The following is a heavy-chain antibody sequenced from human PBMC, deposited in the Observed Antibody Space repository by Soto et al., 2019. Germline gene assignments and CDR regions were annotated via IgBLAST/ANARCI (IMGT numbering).Heavy chain of an antibody. J-gene: IGHJ6*02. CDR1: GGTFSSYA. CDR3: AREPTIGKNLSYYYYGMDV. CDR2: IIPIFGTA. V-gene: IGHV1-69*13. Sequence: SVKVSCKASGGTFSSYAISWVRQAPGQGLEWMGGIIPIFGTANYAQKFQGRVTITADESTSTAYMELSSLRSEDTAVYYCAREPTIGKNLSYYYYGMDVWGQGTTVTVSS.